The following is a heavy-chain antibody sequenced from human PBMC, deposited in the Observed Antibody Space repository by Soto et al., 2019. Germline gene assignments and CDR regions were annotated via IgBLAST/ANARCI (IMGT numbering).Heavy chain of an antibody. J-gene: IGHJ4*02. CDR2: IIPIFGTA. CDR3: ARDHYGYSYGPTY. D-gene: IGHD5-18*01. V-gene: IGHV1-69*01. Sequence: SVEVSCKASGATFGSYASRWVRHAPGQGLEWMGGIIPIFGTANYAQKFQGRVTITADESTSTAYMELSSLRSEDTAVYYCARDHYGYSYGPTYWGQGTLATVS. CDR1: GATFGSYA.